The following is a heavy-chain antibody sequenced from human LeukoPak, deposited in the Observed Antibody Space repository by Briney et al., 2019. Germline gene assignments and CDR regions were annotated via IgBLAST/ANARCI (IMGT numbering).Heavy chain of an antibody. Sequence: GASVKVSCKASGYTFTSYGIGWVRQAPGQGLEWMGWISAYNGNTNYAQKLQGRVTMTTDTSTSTAYMELRSLRSDDTAVYYCARGVDFWSGPPYYYYMDVWGKGTTVTVSS. J-gene: IGHJ6*03. CDR1: GYTFTSYG. CDR3: ARGVDFWSGPPYYYYMDV. CDR2: ISAYNGNT. V-gene: IGHV1-18*01. D-gene: IGHD3-3*01.